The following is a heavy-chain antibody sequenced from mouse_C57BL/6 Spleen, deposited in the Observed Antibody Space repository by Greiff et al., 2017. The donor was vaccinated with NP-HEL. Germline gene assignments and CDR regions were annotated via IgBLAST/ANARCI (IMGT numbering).Heavy chain of an antibody. V-gene: IGHV1-53*01. J-gene: IGHJ1*03. CDR1: GYTFTSYW. Sequence: QVHVKQPGTELVKPGASVKLSCKASGYTFTSYWMHWVKQRPGQGLEWIGNINPSNGGTNYNEKFKSKATLTVDKSSSTAYMQLSSLTSEDYAVYYCARLGGSSSYWYFDVWGTGTTVTVSS. CDR3: ARLGGSSSYWYFDV. CDR2: INPSNGGT. D-gene: IGHD1-1*01.